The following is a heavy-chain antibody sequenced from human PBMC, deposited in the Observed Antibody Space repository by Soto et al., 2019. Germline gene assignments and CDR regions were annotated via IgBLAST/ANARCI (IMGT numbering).Heavy chain of an antibody. V-gene: IGHV2-26*01. CDR3: ARVDGGNSFDY. Sequence: QVTLKESGPVLVKPTEPLTLTCTVSGFSLSNARMSVGWIRQPPGKALEWLAHIFSNDDKSYSPSLKSRLTIAKDTSKSQVVLNMTNVDPMDTATDHCARVDGGNSFDYWGQGTLVTVSS. CDR2: IFSNDDK. J-gene: IGHJ4*02. CDR1: GFSLSNARMS. D-gene: IGHD2-15*01.